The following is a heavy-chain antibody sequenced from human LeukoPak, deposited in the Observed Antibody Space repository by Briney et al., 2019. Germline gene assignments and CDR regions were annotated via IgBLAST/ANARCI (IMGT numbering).Heavy chain of an antibody. D-gene: IGHD3-22*01. CDR2: IIPILDIA. V-gene: IGHV1-69*04. J-gene: IGHJ4*02. CDR3: AVAGDSSGYYSEADY. CDR1: GGTFSSYA. Sequence: SVKVSCKASGGTFSSYAISWVRQAPGQGLEWMGRIIPILDIANYAQKFQGRVTITAHKSTSTAYMELSSLRSEDTAVYYCAVAGDSSGYYSEADYWGQGTLVTVSS.